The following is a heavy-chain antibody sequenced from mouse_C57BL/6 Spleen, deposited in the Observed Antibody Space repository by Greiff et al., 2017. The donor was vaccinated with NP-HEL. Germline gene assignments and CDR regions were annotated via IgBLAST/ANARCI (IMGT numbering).Heavy chain of an antibody. D-gene: IGHD3-2*02. Sequence: VQLQQPGAELVRPGSSVKLSCKASGYTFTSYWMHWVKQRPIQGLEWIGNIDPYDSETHYNQKFKDKATLTVDKSSSTTYMQLICLTSEDSAVYYCARSGSSGLDYWGQGTTLTVSS. CDR1: GYTFTSYW. J-gene: IGHJ2*01. CDR2: IDPYDSET. CDR3: ARSGSSGLDY. V-gene: IGHV1-52*01.